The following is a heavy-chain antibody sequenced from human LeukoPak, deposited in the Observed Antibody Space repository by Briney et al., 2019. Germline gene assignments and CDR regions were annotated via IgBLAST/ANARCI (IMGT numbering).Heavy chain of an antibody. J-gene: IGHJ4*02. CDR3: ARDRRITMVRGVLYYFDY. Sequence: SETLSLTCTVSGGSISSSSYYWGWIRQPPGKGLEWIGSIYYSGSTYYNPSLKSRVTISVDTSKNQFSLKLSSVTAADTAVYYCARDRRITMVRGVLYYFDYWGQGTLVTVSS. V-gene: IGHV4-39*07. CDR1: GGSISSSSYY. CDR2: IYYSGST. D-gene: IGHD3-10*01.